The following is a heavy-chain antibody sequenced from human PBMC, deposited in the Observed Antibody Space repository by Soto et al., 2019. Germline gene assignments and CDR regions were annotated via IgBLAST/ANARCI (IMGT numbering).Heavy chain of an antibody. J-gene: IGHJ5*02. V-gene: IGHV1-3*05. CDR1: GYTFTSYA. D-gene: IGHD1-26*01. CDR2: INAGNGNT. Sequence: QVQLVQSGAEEKKPGASVKVSCKASGYTFTSYAMHWVRQAPGQRLEWMGWINAGNGNTKYSQKFQGRVTITRDTSAGTAYLELSSLRSEDTAVYYCASDRLVGAKHWFDPWGQGTLVTVSS. CDR3: ASDRLVGAKHWFDP.